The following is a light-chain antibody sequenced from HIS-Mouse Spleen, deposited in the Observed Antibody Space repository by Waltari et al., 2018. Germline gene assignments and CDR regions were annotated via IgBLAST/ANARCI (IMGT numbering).Light chain of an antibody. CDR2: EGS. V-gene: IGLV2-23*01. CDR3: CSYAGSSTWV. J-gene: IGLJ3*02. CDR1: STDVGSWNR. Sequence: SALPQHASGAGSVGQSLTISCPGTSTDVGSWNRVAWYKPQAGKAPKLMVYEGSKPPSGVSNRFSGSISGHTASLPISGLQAEDEADYYCCSYAGSSTWVFGGGTKLTVL.